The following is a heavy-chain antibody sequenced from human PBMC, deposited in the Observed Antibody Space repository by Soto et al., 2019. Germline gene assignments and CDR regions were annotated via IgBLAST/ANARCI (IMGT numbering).Heavy chain of an antibody. CDR2: INHSGST. D-gene: IGHD6-13*01. Sequence: QVQLQQWGAGLLKPSETLSLTCAVYGGSFSGYYWSWIRQPPGKGLEWIGEINHSGSTNYNPSLKRRVTISVDTSKNQFSLKLSSVTAADTAVYYCARAAGSSWYYWGQGTLVTVSS. V-gene: IGHV4-34*01. CDR1: GGSFSGYY. CDR3: ARAAGSSWYY. J-gene: IGHJ4*02.